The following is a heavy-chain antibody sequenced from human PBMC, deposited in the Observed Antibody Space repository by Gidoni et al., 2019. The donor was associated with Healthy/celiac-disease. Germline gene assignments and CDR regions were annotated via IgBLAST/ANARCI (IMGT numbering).Heavy chain of an antibody. V-gene: IGHV2-70*01. CDR3: ARIRGVGALYRHYYYYGMDV. J-gene: IGHJ6*02. CDR2: IDWDDDK. CDR1: GFSLSTSGMC. Sequence: QVTLRESGPALVKPTQTLTLTCTFSGFSLSTSGMCVSWIRQPPGKALEWLALIDWDDDKYYSTSLKTRLTISKDTSKNQVVLTMTNMDPVDTATYYCARIRGVGALYRHYYYYGMDVWGQGTTVTVSS. D-gene: IGHD1-26*01.